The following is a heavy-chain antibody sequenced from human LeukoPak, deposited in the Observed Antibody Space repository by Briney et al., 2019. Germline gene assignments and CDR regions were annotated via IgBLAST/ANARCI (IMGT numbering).Heavy chain of an antibody. CDR3: ARTIQGYGMDV. CDR1: GFTFSSYS. CDR2: ISSSGSTI. D-gene: IGHD3-3*01. V-gene: IGHV3-48*04. Sequence: PGGSLRLSCAASGFTFSSYSMNWVRQAPGKGLEWVSYISSSGSTIYYADSVKGRFTISRDNAKNSLYLQMNSLRAEDTAVYYCARTIQGYGMDVWGQGTTVTVSS. J-gene: IGHJ6*02.